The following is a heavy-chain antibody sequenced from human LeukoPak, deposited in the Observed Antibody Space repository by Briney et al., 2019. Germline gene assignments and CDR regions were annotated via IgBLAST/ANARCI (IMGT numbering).Heavy chain of an antibody. CDR1: GFTFSSYA. J-gene: IGHJ4*02. CDR3: ARASDYDFWSGYYNYFDY. CDR2: ISGSGGST. Sequence: GGPLRLSCAASGFTFSSYAMSWVRQAPGKGLEWVSAISGSGGSTYYADSVKGRFTISRDNSKNTLYLQMNSLRAEDTAVYYCARASDYDFWSGYYNYFDYWGQGTLVTVSS. V-gene: IGHV3-23*01. D-gene: IGHD3-3*01.